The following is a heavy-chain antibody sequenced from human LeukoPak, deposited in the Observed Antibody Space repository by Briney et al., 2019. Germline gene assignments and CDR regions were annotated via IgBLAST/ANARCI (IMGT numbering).Heavy chain of an antibody. V-gene: IGHV4-34*01. J-gene: IGHJ4*02. CDR1: GGSFSGYY. CDR2: INHSGST. D-gene: IGHD7-27*01. Sequence: SETLSLTCAVYGGSFSGYYWSWIRRPPGKGLEWIGEINHSGSTNYNPSLKSRVTISVDTSKNQFSLKLSSVTAADTAVYYCARVRDANWETKFDYWGQGTLVTVSS. CDR3: ARVRDANWETKFDY.